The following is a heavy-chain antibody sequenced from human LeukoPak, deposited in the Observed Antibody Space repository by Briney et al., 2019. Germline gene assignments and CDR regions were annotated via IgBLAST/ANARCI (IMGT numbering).Heavy chain of an antibody. J-gene: IGHJ3*02. Sequence: SETLSLTCTVSGGPINYYYWSWIRQPPGEGLEWIGYISNGGTTNYNPSLKSRVTISVDKSKNQLSLKLGSVTAADTAVYHCVRLQPNTGEWAFDIWGQGTLVTVS. D-gene: IGHD1-1*01. CDR2: ISNGGTT. V-gene: IGHV4-59*01. CDR1: GGPINYYY. CDR3: VRLQPNTGEWAFDI.